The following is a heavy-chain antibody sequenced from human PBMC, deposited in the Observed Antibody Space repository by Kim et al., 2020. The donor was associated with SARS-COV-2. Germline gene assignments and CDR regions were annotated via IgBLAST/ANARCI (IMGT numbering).Heavy chain of an antibody. CDR2: IYYSGAT. V-gene: IGHV4-31*03. D-gene: IGHD4-17*01. CDR1: GGSMSSGGYY. Sequence: SETLSLTCTVSGGSMSSGGYYWSWIRQSPGKGLEWIGYIYYSGATHYNPSLNSRVSISVDTSENQFSLKLTSVTAADTAVYYCASAPIGRWHHFDYWGQGTLVTVSS. CDR3: ASAPIGRWHHFDY. J-gene: IGHJ4*02.